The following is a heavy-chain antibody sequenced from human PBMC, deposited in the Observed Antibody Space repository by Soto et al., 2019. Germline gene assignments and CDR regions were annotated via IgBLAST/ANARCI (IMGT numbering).Heavy chain of an antibody. CDR2: IIPILGIA. D-gene: IGHD5-18*01. V-gene: IGHV1-69*04. CDR1: GGTISSYT. CDR3: AREGSYGPTDAFDI. Sequence: ASVKASCKASGGTISSYTISCVRQAPGQGLEWMGRIIPILGIANYAQKFQGRVTITADKSTSTAYMELSSLRSEDTAVYYCAREGSYGPTDAFDIWGQGTMVTVSS. J-gene: IGHJ3*02.